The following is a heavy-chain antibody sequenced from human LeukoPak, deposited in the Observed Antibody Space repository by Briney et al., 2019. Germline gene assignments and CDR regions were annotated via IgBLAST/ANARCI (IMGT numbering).Heavy chain of an antibody. CDR3: GRKDQLPQSTFDP. D-gene: IGHD2-2*01. V-gene: IGHV4-34*01. J-gene: IGHJ5*02. CDR1: GGPFRCYY. Sequence: SDTLSLTCTVSGGPFRCYYWYGIRQPPGKALEWIREINHGENTNYNPSLKSRANLFVDTFKNHFSLKLAYPTGGETAVFFLGRKDQLPQSTFDPWGQGTLVTVSS. CDR2: INHGENT.